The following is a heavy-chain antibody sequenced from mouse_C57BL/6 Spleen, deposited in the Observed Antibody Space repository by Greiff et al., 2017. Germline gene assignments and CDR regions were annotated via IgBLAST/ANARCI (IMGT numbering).Heavy chain of an antibody. J-gene: IGHJ2*01. CDR3: ERVPSY. V-gene: IGHV5-4*01. CDR1: GFTFSSYA. Sequence: EVQLVESGGGLVKPGGSLKLSCAASGFTFSSYAMSWVRQTPEKRLEWVATISAGVSYTYYPDNVKGRYTISRDNAKNNQYLQMSHLKSEDTARYYCERVPSYWGQGTTLTVSS. CDR2: ISAGVSYT.